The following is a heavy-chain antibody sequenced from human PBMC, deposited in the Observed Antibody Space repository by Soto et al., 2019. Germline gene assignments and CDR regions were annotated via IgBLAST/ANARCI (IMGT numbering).Heavy chain of an antibody. CDR3: TRYYYESSGYYVY. D-gene: IGHD3-22*01. V-gene: IGHV3-49*04. CDR1: GFNFGNYA. CDR2: IRSEAYGGTT. Sequence: GGSLRLSCTGSGFNFGNYALSWVRQSPGKGPEWVGFIRSEAYGGTTDYAASVKGRFIISRDDSKSIAYLEINSLQTDDTAVYYCTRYYYESSGYYVYWGQGTLVTVSS. J-gene: IGHJ4*02.